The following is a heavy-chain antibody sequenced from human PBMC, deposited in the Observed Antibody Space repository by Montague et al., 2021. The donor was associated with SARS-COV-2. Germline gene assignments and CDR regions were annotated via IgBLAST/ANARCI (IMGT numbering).Heavy chain of an antibody. D-gene: IGHD3-16*01. Sequence: TLSLTCAVSGGSISSGGYSWSWIRQPPGKGLEWIGYIYHSGSSYYNPSLKSRVTISVDRSKNQFSLKLSSVTAADTAVYYCAREEGDYGGMDAWGQGTTVTVSS. V-gene: IGHV4-30-2*01. CDR2: IYHSGSS. J-gene: IGHJ6*02. CDR3: AREEGDYGGMDA. CDR1: GGSISSGGYS.